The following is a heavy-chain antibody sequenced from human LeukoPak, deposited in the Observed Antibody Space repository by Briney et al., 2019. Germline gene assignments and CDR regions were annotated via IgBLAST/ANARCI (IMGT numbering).Heavy chain of an antibody. J-gene: IGHJ4*02. CDR2: ISASSTVI. Sequence: GGSLRLSCVGSGFTFSGNSMNWVRQAPGRGLEWVSHISASSTVIHYADSVKGRVTISRDNAKNSVFLQMNRLRVEDTAVYYCTTSRHSSSWYYNDYWGQGILATVS. V-gene: IGHV3-48*01. CDR3: TTSRHSSSWYYNDY. D-gene: IGHD6-13*01. CDR1: GFTFSGNS.